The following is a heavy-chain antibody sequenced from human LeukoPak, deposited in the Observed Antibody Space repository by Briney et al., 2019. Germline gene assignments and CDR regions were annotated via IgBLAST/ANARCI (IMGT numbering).Heavy chain of an antibody. J-gene: IGHJ3*01. CDR1: GYTFTDYG. CDR2: GSTFNGHR. D-gene: IGHD1-26*01. Sequence: ASAKVSCKASGYTFTDYGIHWVRQAPGQGLEWMSWGSTFNGHRLYGQRFQGRVTMTTDPSTTTVYMELTSLTSDDTALYYCARDAVGARAFDVWGQGTMVTVSS. V-gene: IGHV1-18*01. CDR3: ARDAVGARAFDV.